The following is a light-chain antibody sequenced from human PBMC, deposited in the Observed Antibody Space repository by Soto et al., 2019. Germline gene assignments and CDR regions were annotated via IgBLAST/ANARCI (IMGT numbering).Light chain of an antibody. Sequence: EVVMTQSPATLSVSPGERATLSCRASQSVNANLAWYQQKPGQAPRLLIHGASNRATGSPARFSGSWFGTEFILAISSLQSEDFAVYYCQQYNTWLWTFGQGTKVEI. J-gene: IGKJ1*01. CDR1: QSVNAN. CDR2: GAS. V-gene: IGKV3-15*01. CDR3: QQYNTWLWT.